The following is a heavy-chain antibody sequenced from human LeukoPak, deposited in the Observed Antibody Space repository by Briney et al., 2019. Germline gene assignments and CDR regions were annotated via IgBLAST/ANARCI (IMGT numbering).Heavy chain of an antibody. Sequence: PGRSLRLSCATSGFTFSSYGFHWVRQAPGKGLEWVAVIWSDGSNKYYKDSVKGRFTISRDNPKNTLYLQMNSLRAEDTAVYHCARGLDLGYFQRWGLGTLVTVSS. CDR2: IWSDGSNK. V-gene: IGHV3-33*01. CDR1: GFTFSSYG. CDR3: ARGLDLGYFQR. J-gene: IGHJ1*01. D-gene: IGHD4-11*01.